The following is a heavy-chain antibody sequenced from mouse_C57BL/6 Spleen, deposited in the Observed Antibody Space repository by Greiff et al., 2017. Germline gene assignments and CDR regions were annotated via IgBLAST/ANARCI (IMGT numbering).Heavy chain of an antibody. Sequence: VQLQESGAELVRPGASVTLSCKASGYTFTDYEMHWVKQTPVHGLEWIGAIDPETGGTAYNQKFKGKAILTADKSSSTAYMELRSLTSEDSAVYYSREYDYDVYYAMDYWGQGTSVTVSS. CDR1: GYTFTDYE. J-gene: IGHJ4*01. D-gene: IGHD2-4*01. V-gene: IGHV1-15*01. CDR2: IDPETGGT. CDR3: REYDYDVYYAMDY.